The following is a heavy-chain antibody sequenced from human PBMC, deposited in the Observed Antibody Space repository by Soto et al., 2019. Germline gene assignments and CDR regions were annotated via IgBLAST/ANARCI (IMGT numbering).Heavy chain of an antibody. V-gene: IGHV3-7*01. CDR1: GFTFSSYW. J-gene: IGHJ4*02. D-gene: IGHD3-3*01. CDR2: IKQDGSQK. Sequence: EVQLLEYGGGLVRAGGSLRLSCAASGFTFSSYWMSWVRQAPGKGLEWVANIKQDGSQKYYVDSVKGRFTISRDNAKNSLYLQVSSLRAEDTAVYYCARVGVGGTTGGGFDYWGQGTLVTVSS. CDR3: ARVGVGGTTGGGFDY.